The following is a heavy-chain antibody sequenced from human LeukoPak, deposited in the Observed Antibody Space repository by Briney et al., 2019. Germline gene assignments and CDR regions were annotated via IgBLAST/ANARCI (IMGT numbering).Heavy chain of an antibody. CDR3: ARDLGYGDYALDH. Sequence: SETLSLTCTVSGGSISSYYWSWIRQPPGKGLEWIGYIYYSGSTYYNPSLKSRVTISVDTSKNQFSLKLSSVTAADTAVYYCARDLGYGDYALDHWGQGTLVTVSS. D-gene: IGHD4-17*01. J-gene: IGHJ4*02. CDR1: GGSISSYY. V-gene: IGHV4-59*12. CDR2: IYYSGST.